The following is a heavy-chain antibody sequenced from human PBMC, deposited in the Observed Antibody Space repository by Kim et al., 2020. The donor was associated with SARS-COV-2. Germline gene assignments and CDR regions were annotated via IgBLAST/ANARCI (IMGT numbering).Heavy chain of an antibody. D-gene: IGHD3-10*01. CDR3: ATPGPMVRYYYYYGMDV. J-gene: IGHJ6*02. Sequence: LKSRVTISVDTSKNQFSLKLSSVTAADTAVYYCATPGPMVRYYYYYGMDVWGQGTTVTVSS. V-gene: IGHV4-39*01.